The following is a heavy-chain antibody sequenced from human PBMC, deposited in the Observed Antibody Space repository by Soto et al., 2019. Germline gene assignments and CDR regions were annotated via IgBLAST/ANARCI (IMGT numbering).Heavy chain of an antibody. CDR3: ARGWGSDWFQRPYSYYYGMDV. Sequence: QVQLVQSGAEVKKPGASVKVSCKASGYTFTSYGISWVRQAPGQGPEWMGWISAYNGNTNYAQKLQGRVTMTTDTATSTAYMELRSLRSDDTAVYYCARGWGSDWFQRPYSYYYGMDVWGQGTTVTVSS. CDR2: ISAYNGNT. J-gene: IGHJ6*02. D-gene: IGHD6-19*01. V-gene: IGHV1-18*01. CDR1: GYTFTSYG.